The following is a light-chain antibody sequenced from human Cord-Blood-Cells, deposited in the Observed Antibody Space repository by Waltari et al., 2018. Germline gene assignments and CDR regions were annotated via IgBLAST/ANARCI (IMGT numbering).Light chain of an antibody. V-gene: IGLV2-8*01. Sequence: QSALTQPPSASGSPGQSVTISCTGTSRDVGGYNYVSWYQQHPGKAPKLMIYEVSKRPSGVSDRCCGSKWGNTASLAGSGLQAEDEADYYCSSYAGSNNLVFGGGTKLSVL. CDR1: SRDVGGYNY. CDR2: EVS. J-gene: IGLJ2*01. CDR3: SSYAGSNNLV.